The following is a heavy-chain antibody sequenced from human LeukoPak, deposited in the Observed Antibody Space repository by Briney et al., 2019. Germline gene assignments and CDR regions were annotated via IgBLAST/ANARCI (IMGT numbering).Heavy chain of an antibody. Sequence: GDSLRLSCVASGFTFRVYLMSCVRHAPGKSLEWVTNIKPDGSENYYAESVKGRFTISIDNAKNSLFPQMNSLRAADTAVYHCANVRSEIWFGEYKGGYWGQGTRVSVAS. V-gene: IGHV3-7*01. CDR3: ANVRSEIWFGEYKGGY. CDR2: IKPDGSEN. CDR1: GFTFRVYL. D-gene: IGHD3-10*01. J-gene: IGHJ4*02.